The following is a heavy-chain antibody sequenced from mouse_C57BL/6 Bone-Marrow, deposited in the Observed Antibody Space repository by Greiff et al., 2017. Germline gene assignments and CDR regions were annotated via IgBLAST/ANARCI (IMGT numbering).Heavy chain of an antibody. CDR1: GYTFTSYG. D-gene: IGHD2-5*01. V-gene: IGHV1-81*01. Sequence: VKLQESGAELARPGASVKLSCKASGYTFTSYGISWVKQRTGQGLEWIGEIYPRSGNTYYNEKFKGKATLTADKSSSTAYMELRSLTSEDSAVYFCARLSNLWGQGTSVTVSS. J-gene: IGHJ4*01. CDR2: IYPRSGNT. CDR3: ARLSNL.